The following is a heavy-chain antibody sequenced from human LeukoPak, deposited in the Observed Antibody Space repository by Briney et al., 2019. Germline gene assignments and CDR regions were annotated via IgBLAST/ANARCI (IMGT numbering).Heavy chain of an antibody. J-gene: IGHJ4*02. V-gene: IGHV4-34*01. CDR3: ARGRGYYDSSGYYY. CDR1: GGSFSGYY. Sequence: SETLSLTCAVYGGSFSGYYWSWIRQPPGKGLEWIGEINHSGSTNYNPSLKSRVTISVDTSKNQFSLKLSSVTAADTAVYYCARGRGYYDSSGYYYWGQGTLVTVSS. D-gene: IGHD3-22*01. CDR2: INHSGST.